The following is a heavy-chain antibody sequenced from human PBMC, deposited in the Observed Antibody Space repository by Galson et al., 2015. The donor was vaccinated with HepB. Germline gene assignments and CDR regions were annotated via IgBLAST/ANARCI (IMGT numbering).Heavy chain of an antibody. CDR2: IKQDGSEK. CDR3: ARRGPPNYYGSGSYDAFDI. Sequence: SLRLSCAASGFTFSSYWMSWVRQAPGKGLEWVANIKQDGSEKYYVDSVKGRFTISRDNAKNSLYLQMNSLRAEDTAVYYCARRGPPNYYGSGSYDAFDIWGQGTMVTVSS. J-gene: IGHJ3*02. CDR1: GFTFSSYW. D-gene: IGHD3-10*01. V-gene: IGHV3-7*01.